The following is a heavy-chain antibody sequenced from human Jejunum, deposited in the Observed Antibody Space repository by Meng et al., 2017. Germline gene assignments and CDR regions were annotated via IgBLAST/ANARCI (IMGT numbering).Heavy chain of an antibody. CDR3: ARSFWNYYYIDY. CDR2: IYHSGDT. D-gene: IGHD3-3*01. V-gene: IGHV4-4*02. J-gene: IGHJ4*02. CDR1: GDSISSNNR. Sequence: QVQLQESGPGLVRPSGTLTLTCSVSGDSISSNNRWTWVRQPPGRGLEWIGEIYHSGDTNYNPSLTSPVTISVDKSKNQFTLRLNSVTAADTAIYYCARSFWNYYYIDYWGQGALVTVSS.